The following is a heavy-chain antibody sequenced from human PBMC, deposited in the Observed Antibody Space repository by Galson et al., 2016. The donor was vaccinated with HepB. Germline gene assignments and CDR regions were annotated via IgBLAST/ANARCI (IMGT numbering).Heavy chain of an antibody. CDR3: AKDEGRRDCSGGSCFDDY. J-gene: IGHJ4*02. Sequence: VSCKASGGTFSSFAINWVRQAPGQGLEWMGGIIPIFGTAKYAQKFQGRVTINADESTSTVYMELSSLTSEDTAVYYCAKDEGRRDCSGGSCFDDYWGQGTLVTVSS. CDR1: GGTFSSFA. CDR2: IIPIFGTA. D-gene: IGHD2-15*01. V-gene: IGHV1-69*01.